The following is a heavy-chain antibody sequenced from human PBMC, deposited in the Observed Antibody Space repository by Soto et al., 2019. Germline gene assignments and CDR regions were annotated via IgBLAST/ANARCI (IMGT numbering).Heavy chain of an antibody. CDR3: AKDPGYYDSSDRDYLDY. Sequence: GGSLRLSCAASGFTFSSYWMHWVRQAPGKGLEWVSAISSSGGSTYYADSVKGRFTISRDNSKNTLYLQMNSLRAEDTAVYYCAKDPGYYDSSDRDYLDYWGQGTPVTVSS. D-gene: IGHD3-22*01. CDR1: GFTFSSYW. CDR2: ISSSGGST. J-gene: IGHJ4*02. V-gene: IGHV3-23*01.